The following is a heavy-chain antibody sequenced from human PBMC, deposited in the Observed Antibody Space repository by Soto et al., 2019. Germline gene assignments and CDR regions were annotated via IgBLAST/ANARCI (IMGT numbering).Heavy chain of an antibody. D-gene: IGHD1-26*01. CDR2: IYHSGST. J-gene: IGHJ6*02. V-gene: IGHV4-4*02. Sequence: PSETLSLTCAVSGGSISSNNWWSWVRQPPGKGLEWIGEIYHSGSTNFKPSLKSRVTTSVDKSTNQFSLNLSSVTAADTAVYYCARGSGGTYGNGMDVWGPGTTVTVSS. CDR1: GGSISSNNW. CDR3: ARGSGGTYGNGMDV.